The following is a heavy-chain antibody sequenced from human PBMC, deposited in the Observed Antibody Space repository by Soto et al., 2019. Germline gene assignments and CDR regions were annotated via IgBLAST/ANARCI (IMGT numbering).Heavy chain of an antibody. CDR3: ARARGNDWYSDY. CDR1: GFTFSEYS. J-gene: IGHJ4*02. V-gene: IGHV3-21*01. Sequence: PGGSLRLSCTASGFTFSEYSMSWVRQAPGKGLEWVSSITHSGTYVYYADSVKGRFTISRDSASNSLFLQMTSLQAEDTAVYHCARARGNDWYSDYWGQGTLVTVSS. D-gene: IGHD5-12*01. CDR2: ITHSGTYV.